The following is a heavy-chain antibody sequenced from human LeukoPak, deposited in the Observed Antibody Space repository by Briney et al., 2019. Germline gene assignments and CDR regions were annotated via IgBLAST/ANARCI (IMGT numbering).Heavy chain of an antibody. V-gene: IGHV1-69*05. Sequence: SVKVSCKASGGTFSSYAISWVRQAPGQGLEWMGGIIPIFGTANYAQKLQGRVTMTTDTSTSTAYMELRSLRSDDTAVYYCARDLSIVSRGDYWGQGTLVTVSS. CDR3: ARDLSIVSRGDY. CDR2: IIPIFGTA. D-gene: IGHD5/OR15-5a*01. J-gene: IGHJ4*02. CDR1: GGTFSSYA.